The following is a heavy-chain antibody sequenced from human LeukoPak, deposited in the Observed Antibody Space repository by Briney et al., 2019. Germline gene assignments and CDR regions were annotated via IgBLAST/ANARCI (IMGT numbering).Heavy chain of an antibody. D-gene: IGHD6-13*01. CDR2: IYYSGST. CDR3: ARTRRWPNFDY. J-gene: IGHJ4*02. CDR1: GGSISSSSYY. Sequence: SETLSLTCTVSGGSISSSSYYWGWIRQPPGKGLEWIGNIYYSGSTYYNPSLKSRVTISVDTSKNQFSLKLSSVTAADTAVYYCARTRRWPNFDYWGQGTLVTVSS. V-gene: IGHV4-39*01.